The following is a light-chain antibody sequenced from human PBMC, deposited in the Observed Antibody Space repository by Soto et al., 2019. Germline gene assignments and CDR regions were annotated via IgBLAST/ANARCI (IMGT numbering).Light chain of an antibody. Sequence: QSALTQPASVSGSPGQSITISCTGTSSDVGAYNYVSWYQQHPGKAPKLMISEVSNRPSGVSNRFSGSKSGNTASLTISGFQAEDEADYYCSSYTTSSTVVFGGETKLTVL. J-gene: IGLJ2*01. V-gene: IGLV2-14*01. CDR1: SSDVGAYNY. CDR2: EVS. CDR3: SSYTTSSTVV.